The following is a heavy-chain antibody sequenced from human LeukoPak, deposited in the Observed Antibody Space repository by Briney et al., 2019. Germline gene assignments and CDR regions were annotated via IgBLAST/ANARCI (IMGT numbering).Heavy chain of an antibody. V-gene: IGHV1-2*02. J-gene: IGHJ4*02. D-gene: IGHD6-19*01. CDR3: ARESVAGMGAFDY. Sequence: ASVKVSCKASGYTFTGYFIHWVRQAPGQGLEWMGWITPNSGAINYAQKFQGRVTMTRDTSISTAYMELSRLRSDDTAVYFCARESVAGMGAFDYWGQGTLVTVSS. CDR2: ITPNSGAI. CDR1: GYTFTGYF.